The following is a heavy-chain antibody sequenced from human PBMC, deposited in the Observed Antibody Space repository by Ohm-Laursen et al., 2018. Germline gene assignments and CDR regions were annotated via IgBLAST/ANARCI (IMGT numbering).Heavy chain of an antibody. V-gene: IGHV1-2*02. D-gene: IGHD6-19*01. J-gene: IGHJ4*02. Sequence: ASVKVSCKSSGYIFTSYDVNWVRQATGQGLEWMGWINPNSGGTNYAQKFQGRVTMTRDTSISTAYMELSGLRSDDTAVYYCAREQKEAVAGFFDYRGQGTLVTVPS. CDR2: INPNSGGT. CDR3: AREQKEAVAGFFDY. CDR1: GYIFTSYD.